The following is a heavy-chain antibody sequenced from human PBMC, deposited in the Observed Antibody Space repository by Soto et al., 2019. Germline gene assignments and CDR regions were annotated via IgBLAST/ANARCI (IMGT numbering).Heavy chain of an antibody. V-gene: IGHV3-30*18. Sequence: QVQLVESGGGVVQPGRSLRLSCAASGFTFSSYGMHWVRQAPGKGLEWVAVISYDGSNKYYADSVKGRFTISRDNSKNTLYLQMNSLRAEDTAVYYCAKDRPLRGQQLVYYFDYWGQGTLVTVSS. CDR1: GFTFSSYG. D-gene: IGHD6-6*01. CDR2: ISYDGSNK. J-gene: IGHJ4*02. CDR3: AKDRPLRGQQLVYYFDY.